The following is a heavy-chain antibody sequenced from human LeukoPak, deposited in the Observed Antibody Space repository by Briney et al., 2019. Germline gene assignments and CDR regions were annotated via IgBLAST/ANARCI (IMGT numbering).Heavy chain of an antibody. D-gene: IGHD6-13*01. J-gene: IGHJ5*02. CDR3: ARAAAAGTINWFDP. CDR2: ISSSGSTI. Sequence: PGGSLRLSCAASGFTFSDYYMSWIRQAPGKGLEWVSYISSSGSTIYYADSVKGRFTISRDNAKNSLYLQMNSLRAEDTAVYYCARAAAAGTINWFDPWGQGTLVTVSS. V-gene: IGHV3-11*01. CDR1: GFTFSDYY.